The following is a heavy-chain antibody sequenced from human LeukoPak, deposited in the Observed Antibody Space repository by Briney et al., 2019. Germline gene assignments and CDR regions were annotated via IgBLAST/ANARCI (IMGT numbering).Heavy chain of an antibody. Sequence: GGSLRLSCAASGFTFTSDSMNWGRQAPGKGLHWVSSISSSSSYIYYADSVKGRFTIYRDNAKNSLYLQMNSLRAEDTAVYYCARDRVTIFGVVRLDMDVWGKGTTVTVSS. CDR3: ARDRVTIFGVVRLDMDV. D-gene: IGHD3-3*01. CDR1: GFTFTSDS. J-gene: IGHJ6*03. CDR2: ISSSSSYI. V-gene: IGHV3-21*01.